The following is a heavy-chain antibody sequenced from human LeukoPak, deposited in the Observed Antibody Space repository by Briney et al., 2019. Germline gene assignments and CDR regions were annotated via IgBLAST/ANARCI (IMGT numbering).Heavy chain of an antibody. CDR2: ISYDGSNK. D-gene: IGHD4-23*01. CDR1: GFTFSSYG. CDR3: AKMNYGGDSVDWYFDL. J-gene: IGHJ2*01. V-gene: IGHV3-30*18. Sequence: GGSLRLSCAASGFTFSSYGMHWVRQAPGKGLEWVAVISYDGSNKYFADSVKGRFTISRDNSKNTLYLQMNSLRAEDTAVYYSAKMNYGGDSVDWYFDLWGRGTLVTVSS.